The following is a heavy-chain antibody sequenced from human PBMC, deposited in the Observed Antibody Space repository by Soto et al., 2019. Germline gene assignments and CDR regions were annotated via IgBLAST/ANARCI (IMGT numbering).Heavy chain of an antibody. J-gene: IGHJ4*02. D-gene: IGHD4-17*01. CDR3: AKDTGNWYNGDYYFDY. CDR1: GFTFDDYT. Sequence: GGSLRLSCAASGFTFDDYTMHWVRQAPGKGLEWVSLISWDGGSTYYADSVKGRFTISRDNSKNSLYLQMNSLRTEDTALYYCAKDTGNWYNGDYYFDYWGQGTLVTVSS. CDR2: ISWDGGST. V-gene: IGHV3-43*01.